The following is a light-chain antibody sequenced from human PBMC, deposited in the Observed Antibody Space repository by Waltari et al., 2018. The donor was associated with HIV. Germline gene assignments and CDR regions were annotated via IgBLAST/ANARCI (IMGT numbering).Light chain of an antibody. Sequence: QLVLTPSPSASASLGASVKLTCPLSSGQSSYVIAWHQQQPKKGPRYLMKLNSDRSHFKGDGIPDRFSGSSSGAERYLTISSLQSEDEADYYCQTWGTGIVVFGGGTKLTVL. V-gene: IGLV4-69*01. CDR2: LNSDRSH. J-gene: IGLJ2*01. CDR1: SGQSSYV. CDR3: QTWGTGIVV.